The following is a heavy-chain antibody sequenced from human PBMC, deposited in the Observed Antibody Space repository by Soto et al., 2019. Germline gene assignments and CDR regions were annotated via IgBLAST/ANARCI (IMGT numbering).Heavy chain of an antibody. V-gene: IGHV4-39*07. CDR1: GGSISSSSYY. J-gene: IGHJ6*02. Sequence: SETLSLTCTVSGGSISSSSYYWGWIRQPPGKGLEWIGYIYHSGSTYYNPSLKSRVTISVDRSKNQFSLKLSSVTAADTAVYNCAREGRLSNYCQYGMDVWGQGTTVTVSS. CDR3: AREGRLSNYCQYGMDV. D-gene: IGHD2-15*01. CDR2: IYHSGST.